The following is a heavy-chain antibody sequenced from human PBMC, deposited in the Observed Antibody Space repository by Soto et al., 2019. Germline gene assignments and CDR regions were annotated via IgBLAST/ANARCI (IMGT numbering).Heavy chain of an antibody. J-gene: IGHJ6*02. V-gene: IGHV1-69*01. Sequence: QVQLVQSGAEVRKPGSSVTVSCKASGGTFSNYAISWVRQAPGQGLEWMGGIIPIVGTGRYAQKFQGRVTITADDPTTTAYMELSSLRFEDTAVYYCARVVILVPTASTHYYYHMDVWGPGTTVTVSS. D-gene: IGHD2-2*01. CDR2: IIPIVGTG. CDR3: ARVVILVPTASTHYYYHMDV. CDR1: GGTFSNYA.